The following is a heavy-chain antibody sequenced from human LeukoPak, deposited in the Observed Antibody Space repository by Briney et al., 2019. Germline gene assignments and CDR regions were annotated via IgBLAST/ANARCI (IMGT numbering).Heavy chain of an antibody. CDR1: GFTFNNYA. V-gene: IGHV3-23*01. CDR3: AKRTPRGWYYDY. Sequence: GGSLRLSCAASGFTFNNYAMSWVRQAPGKGLEWVSGISGSGGSTYYADSVKGRFTISRDNSKNTLYLQMNSLRAEDTAVYYCAKRTPRGWYYDYWGQGTLVTVSS. D-gene: IGHD6-19*01. J-gene: IGHJ4*02. CDR2: ISGSGGST.